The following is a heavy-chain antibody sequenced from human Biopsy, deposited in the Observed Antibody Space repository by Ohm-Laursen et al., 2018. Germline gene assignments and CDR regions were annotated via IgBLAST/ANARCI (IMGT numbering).Heavy chain of an antibody. V-gene: IGHV4-59*01. Sequence: GTLSLTCTVSGGSISSDYWSWIWQTPGKGLEWIGYIYYSGSTNYNPSLKSRVTISADTSKNQFSLRLNSVTAADTAVYYCARATNSTGWPYYYFYGMDVWGQGTTVTVSS. CDR1: GGSISSDY. CDR3: ARATNSTGWPYYYFYGMDV. D-gene: IGHD2/OR15-2a*01. J-gene: IGHJ6*02. CDR2: IYYSGST.